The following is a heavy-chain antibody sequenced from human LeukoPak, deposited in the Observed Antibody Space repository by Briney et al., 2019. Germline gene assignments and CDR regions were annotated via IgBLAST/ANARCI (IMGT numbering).Heavy chain of an antibody. Sequence: GESLKISCKGSGSSFTSYWIAWVRQMPGKGLEWMGIIYPGDSDTRYSPSFQGQVTISADKSISTAYLQWSSLKASDTAMYYCARPYSSGYYSTPYYFDYWGQGTLVTVSS. CDR3: ARPYSSGYYSTPYYFDY. CDR1: GSSFTSYW. V-gene: IGHV5-51*01. J-gene: IGHJ4*02. CDR2: IYPGDSDT. D-gene: IGHD3-22*01.